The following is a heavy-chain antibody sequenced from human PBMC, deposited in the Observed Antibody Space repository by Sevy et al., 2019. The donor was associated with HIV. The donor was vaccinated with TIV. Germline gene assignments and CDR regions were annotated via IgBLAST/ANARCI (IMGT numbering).Heavy chain of an antibody. J-gene: IGHJ4*02. Sequence: GGFLRLSCTASGFTFGDYAMSWFRQAPGKGLEWVDFIRSKAYGGTTEYAASVKGRFTISRDDSKSIAYLQMNSLKTEDTAVYYCTRDGPWDYGSGSLYYFDYWGQGTLVTVSS. CDR2: IRSKAYGGTT. CDR3: TRDGPWDYGSGSLYYFDY. CDR1: GFTFGDYA. V-gene: IGHV3-49*03. D-gene: IGHD3-10*01.